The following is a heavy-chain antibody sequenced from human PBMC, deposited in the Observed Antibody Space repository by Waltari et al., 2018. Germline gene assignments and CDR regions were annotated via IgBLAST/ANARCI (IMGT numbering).Heavy chain of an antibody. J-gene: IGHJ3*02. CDR1: GYTFTSYY. D-gene: IGHD6-6*01. V-gene: IGHV1-46*01. CDR3: ARVLGSLSSSDAFDI. Sequence: QVQLVQSGAEVKKPGASVKVSCKASGYTFTSYYMHWVRQAPGQGLEWMGIINPSGGSTSYAKKFQVRVTMNRDTSTSTVYMELSSLRSEDTAVYYCARVLGSLSSSDAFDIWGQGTMVTVSS. CDR2: INPSGGST.